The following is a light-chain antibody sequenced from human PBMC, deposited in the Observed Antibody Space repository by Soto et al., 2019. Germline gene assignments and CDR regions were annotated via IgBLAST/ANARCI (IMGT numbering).Light chain of an antibody. Sequence: EIVLTQSPGTLSLSPGERATLSCRASQSVSSSYLAWYQQKPGQAPRLLIYGASSRATGIPDRFSGSGSGTAFTLTISRLEPDDFAVYYCQQYGSSQVTFGGGTKVEIK. J-gene: IGKJ4*01. CDR1: QSVSSSY. CDR3: QQYGSSQVT. V-gene: IGKV3-20*01. CDR2: GAS.